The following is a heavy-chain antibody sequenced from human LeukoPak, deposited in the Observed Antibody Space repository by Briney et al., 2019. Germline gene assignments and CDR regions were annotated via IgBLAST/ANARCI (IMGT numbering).Heavy chain of an antibody. CDR2: IIPILGIA. CDR3: AREIAGRGSSDDAFDI. Sequence: GASVKVSCKASGGTFSSYAISWVRQAPGQGLEWMGRIIPILGIANYAQKFQGRVTTTADKSTSTAYMELSSLRSEDTAVYYCAREIAGRGSSDDAFDIWGQGTMVTVSS. CDR1: GGTFSSYA. J-gene: IGHJ3*02. D-gene: IGHD1-26*01. V-gene: IGHV1-69*04.